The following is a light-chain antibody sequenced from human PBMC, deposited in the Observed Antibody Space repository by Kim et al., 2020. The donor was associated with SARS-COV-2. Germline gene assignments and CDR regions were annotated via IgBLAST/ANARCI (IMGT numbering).Light chain of an antibody. V-gene: IGKV3-15*01. J-gene: IGKJ2*01. CDR1: QSVSSN. CDR2: GAS. Sequence: EIVMTQSPATLSVSPGERATLSCRASQSVSSNLAWYQQKPGQAPRLLIYGASTRATGIPARFSGSGSRTEFTLTISSLQSEDFAVYYCQQYNNWLMYTFGQGTKLEI. CDR3: QQYNNWLMYT.